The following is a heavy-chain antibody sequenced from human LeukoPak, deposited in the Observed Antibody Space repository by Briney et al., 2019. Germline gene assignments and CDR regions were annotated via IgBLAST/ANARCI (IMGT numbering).Heavy chain of an antibody. Sequence: GESLKISCKGSGYSFQDYWIGWVRQMPGKGPELVGRIFPHDSDTKYSPSFAGHVPISVDKSLSTAYVQWGSLRVAYTTIYYWAKFGIRGCSSSTRCYTSFFYYGMDVWGQGTTVTVSS. CDR3: AKFGIRGCSSSTRCYTSFFYYGMDV. J-gene: IGHJ6*02. CDR1: GYSFQDYW. V-gene: IGHV5-51*01. D-gene: IGHD2-2*02. CDR2: IFPHDSDT.